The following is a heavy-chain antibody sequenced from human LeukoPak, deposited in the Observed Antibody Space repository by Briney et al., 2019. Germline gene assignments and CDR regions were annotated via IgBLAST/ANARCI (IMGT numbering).Heavy chain of an antibody. V-gene: IGHV4-39*07. CDR2: IYYSGST. CDR1: GGSISSSSYY. CDR3: ARDLSIAARGGFDY. D-gene: IGHD6-6*01. Sequence: PSETLSLTCTVSGGSISSSSYYWGWIRQPPGKGLEWIGSIYYSGSTYYNPSLKGRVTISVDTSKNQFSLKLSSVTAADTAVYYCARDLSIAARGGFDYWGQGTLVTVSS. J-gene: IGHJ4*02.